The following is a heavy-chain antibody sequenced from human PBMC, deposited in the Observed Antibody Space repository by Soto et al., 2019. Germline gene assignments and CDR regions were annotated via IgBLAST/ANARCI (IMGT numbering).Heavy chain of an antibody. CDR2: IIPLFGSA. V-gene: IGHV1-69*12. Sequence: QVQLVQSGAEVKRPGSSVRVSCKASGGTFKTYAITWVRQAPGRGLEWMGGIIPLFGSANYSQNFQGRVTITADEATNTANMELTGLRSETTAVSYCASETGTLSFSYWGMDVWGQGTTVTVSS. D-gene: IGHD1-1*01. CDR3: ASETGTLSFSYWGMDV. J-gene: IGHJ6*02. CDR1: GGTFKTYA.